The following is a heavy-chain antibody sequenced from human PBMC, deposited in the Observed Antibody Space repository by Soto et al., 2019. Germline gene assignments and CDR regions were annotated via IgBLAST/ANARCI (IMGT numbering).Heavy chain of an antibody. V-gene: IGHV3-15*01. J-gene: IGHJ4*02. Sequence: GGSLRLSCAASGFTFSNAWMSWVRQAPGKGLEWVGRIKSKTDGGTTDYAAPVKGRFTISRDDSKNTLYLQMNSLKTEDTAVYYCTTASEALYCTNGVCYPPLFDYWGQGTLVTAPQ. D-gene: IGHD2-8*01. CDR3: TTASEALYCTNGVCYPPLFDY. CDR2: IKSKTDGGTT. CDR1: GFTFSNAW.